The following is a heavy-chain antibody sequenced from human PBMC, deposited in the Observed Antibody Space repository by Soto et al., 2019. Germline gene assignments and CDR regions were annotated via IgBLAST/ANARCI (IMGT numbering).Heavy chain of an antibody. J-gene: IGHJ5*02. D-gene: IGHD6-13*01. CDR3: ARIYLRCWSTWIDP. CDR2: IYSNDEK. Sequence: QLTLKESGPVLVKPTETLTLTCTVSGFSLRTARVGVSWIRQPPGKALEWLAHIYSNDEKTYSTSLKSRLTISKDNAKSQVVLTQNKRDPVDTATGSCARIYLRCWSTWIDPWGQGTLVTFS. V-gene: IGHV2-26*01. CDR1: GFSLRTARVG.